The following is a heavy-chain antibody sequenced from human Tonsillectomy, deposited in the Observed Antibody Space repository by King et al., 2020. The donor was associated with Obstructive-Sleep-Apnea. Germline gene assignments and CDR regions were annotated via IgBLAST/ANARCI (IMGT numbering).Heavy chain of an antibody. CDR2: IYYSGST. Sequence: QLQESGPGLVKPSETLSLTCTVSGGSISSSSYYWGWIRQPPGKGREWIGSIYYSGSTYYNPSLTSRVTISVDTSKNQFSLKLSSVTAADTAVYYCARVGAGLVTPWGQGTLVTVSS. D-gene: IGHD3-9*01. CDR1: GGSISSSSYY. CDR3: ARVGAGLVTP. J-gene: IGHJ5*02. V-gene: IGHV4-39*01.